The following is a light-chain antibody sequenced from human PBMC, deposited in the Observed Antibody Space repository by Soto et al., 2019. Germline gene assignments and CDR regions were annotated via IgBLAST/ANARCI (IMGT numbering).Light chain of an antibody. V-gene: IGKV3-20*01. Sequence: EIVLTQSPGTLSLSPGERATLSCRASQSVSSSYLAWYQQKPGQAPKFLIYGVSSRATGIPDRFSGSGSGTDFTLTISSLEPEDFAVYYCQQYDSSPWTFGQGTKVEIK. CDR1: QSVSSSY. CDR2: GVS. CDR3: QQYDSSPWT. J-gene: IGKJ1*01.